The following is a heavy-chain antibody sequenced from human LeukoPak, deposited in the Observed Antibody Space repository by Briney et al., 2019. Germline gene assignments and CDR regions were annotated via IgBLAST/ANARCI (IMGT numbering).Heavy chain of an antibody. J-gene: IGHJ4*02. V-gene: IGHV3-23*01. CDR2: ISGSGGST. D-gene: IGHD3-3*01. CDR1: GFTFSSYA. CDR3: AKDHSGAYYDFWSGKFDY. Sequence: PGGSLRLSCAASGFTFSSYAMSWVRQAPGQGLEWVSAISGSGGSTYYADSVKGRFTISRDNSKNALYLQMNSLRAADTAVYYCAKDHSGAYYDFWSGKFDYWGQGTLVTVSS.